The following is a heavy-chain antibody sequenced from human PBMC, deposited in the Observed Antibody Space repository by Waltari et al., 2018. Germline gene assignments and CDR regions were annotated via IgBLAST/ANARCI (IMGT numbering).Heavy chain of an antibody. Sequence: EVQLVQSGAEVKKPGESLKISCKGSGYSFTSYWIGWVRQMPGKGLEWMGIIYPGDTDTRYRPSFQGEVTISADKSISTAYLQWSSLKASDTAMYYCARGPNGSSWLNDAFDIWGQGTMVTVSS. J-gene: IGHJ3*02. CDR2: IYPGDTDT. V-gene: IGHV5-51*03. CDR1: GYSFTSYW. D-gene: IGHD6-13*01. CDR3: ARGPNGSSWLNDAFDI.